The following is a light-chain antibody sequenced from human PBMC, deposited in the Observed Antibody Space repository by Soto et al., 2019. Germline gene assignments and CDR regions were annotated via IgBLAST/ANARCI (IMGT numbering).Light chain of an antibody. V-gene: IGKV1-5*03. CDR3: QHYNSYYT. CDR1: QSINSW. CDR2: KAS. J-gene: IGKJ2*01. Sequence: DIQMTQSPSTLSASVGDRVTITCRASQSINSWLAWYQQKPGKAPKLLIYKASILESGVPSRFSGSGSGTEFTLTINSLQPDDFATYYCQHYNSYYTSGEGTKLEIK.